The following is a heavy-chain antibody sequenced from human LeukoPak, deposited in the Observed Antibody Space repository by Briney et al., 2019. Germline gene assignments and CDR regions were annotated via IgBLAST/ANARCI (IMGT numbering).Heavy chain of an antibody. CDR1: GGTFSSYA. Sequence: GSSVKVSCKASGGTFSSYAISWVRHAPGQGLEWMGRIIPILGIANYAQKFQGRVTITADKSTSTAYMELSSLRSEDTAVYYCASNPLRYFDLKFDPWGQGTLVTVSS. D-gene: IGHD3-9*01. CDR3: ASNPLRYFDLKFDP. V-gene: IGHV1-69*04. J-gene: IGHJ5*02. CDR2: IIPILGIA.